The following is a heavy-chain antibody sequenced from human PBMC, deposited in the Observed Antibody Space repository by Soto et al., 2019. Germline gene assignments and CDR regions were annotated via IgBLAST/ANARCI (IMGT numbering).Heavy chain of an antibody. J-gene: IGHJ4*02. CDR1: GFTFSSYG. CDR3: AKGGYGDYERPFDY. D-gene: IGHD4-17*01. V-gene: IGHV3-30*18. Sequence: QVQLVESGGGVVQPGRSLRLSCAASGFTFSSYGMHRVRQAPGKGLEWVAVISYDGSNKYYADSVKGRFTISRDNSKNTLYLQMNSLRAEDTAVYYCAKGGYGDYERPFDYWGQGTLVTVSS. CDR2: ISYDGSNK.